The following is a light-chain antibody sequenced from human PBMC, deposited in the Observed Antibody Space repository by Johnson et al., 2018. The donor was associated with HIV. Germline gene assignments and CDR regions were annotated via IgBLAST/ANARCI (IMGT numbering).Light chain of an antibody. CDR2: ENN. CDR3: GTWDSSLSVNYV. J-gene: IGLJ1*01. V-gene: IGLV1-51*02. CDR1: SSNIGNNY. Sequence: QSVLSQPPSVSAAPGQKVTISCSGSSSNIGNNYVSWYQHLPGTAPKLLIYENNKRPSGIPDRFSGSKSGTSATLDITGLPTGDEADYYCGTWDSSLSVNYVFGTGTKVTVL.